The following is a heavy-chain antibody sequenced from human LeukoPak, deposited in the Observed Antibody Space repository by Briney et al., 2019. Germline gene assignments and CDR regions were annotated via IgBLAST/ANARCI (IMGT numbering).Heavy chain of an antibody. CDR2: IRSDNGDT. J-gene: IGHJ4*02. Sequence: ASMKVSCKASGYTFTSYDFTWVRQAPGQGLEWMGWIRSDNGDTEYAQEFQGRATMTADTSTSTAYMELRRLGSEDTAVYYCARNGRYDSRGYYNYFDYWGQGTLVTVSS. CDR1: GYTFTSYD. CDR3: ARNGRYDSRGYYNYFDY. V-gene: IGHV1-18*01. D-gene: IGHD3-22*01.